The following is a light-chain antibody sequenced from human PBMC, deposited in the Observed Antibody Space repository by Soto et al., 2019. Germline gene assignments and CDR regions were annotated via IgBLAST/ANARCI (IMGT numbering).Light chain of an antibody. CDR3: QPSNSYPLT. Sequence: DIQMTQSPSTLSASVGDRVTITWRASQRISSWLAWYQQKPGKAPKLLIYDASSLESGVPSRFSGSGSGTEVTLTISSLQPDDFATYHCQPSNSYPLTFGGGTKVEIK. CDR2: DAS. CDR1: QRISSW. V-gene: IGKV1-5*01. J-gene: IGKJ4*01.